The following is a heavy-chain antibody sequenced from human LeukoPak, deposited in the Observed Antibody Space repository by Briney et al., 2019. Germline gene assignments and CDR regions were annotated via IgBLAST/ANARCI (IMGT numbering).Heavy chain of an antibody. CDR2: ISSDASNT. CDR3: AKDREPPLY. Sequence: GGSLRLSCTASGFTFSSFAMSWVRQAPGKGLEWLLSISSDASNTYITDSVRGRFTISRDNSKSTVYLQMNSLRAEDTAVYYCAKDREPPLYWGQGTLVTVSS. J-gene: IGHJ4*02. CDR1: GFTFSSFA. V-gene: IGHV3-23*01.